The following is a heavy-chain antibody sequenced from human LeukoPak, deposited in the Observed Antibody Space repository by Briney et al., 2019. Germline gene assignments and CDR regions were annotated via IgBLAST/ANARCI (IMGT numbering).Heavy chain of an antibody. V-gene: IGHV4-4*07. CDR3: ARDNCSGGSCYYYYGMDV. CDR1: GGSISSYY. J-gene: IGHJ6*02. Sequence: SETLSLTCTVSGGSISSYYWSWIRQPPGKGLEWIGRIYTSGSTNYNPSLKSRVTMSVDTSKNQFSLKLSSVTAADTAVYYCARDNCSGGSCYYYYGMDVWGQGTTVTVSS. CDR2: IYTSGST. D-gene: IGHD2-15*01.